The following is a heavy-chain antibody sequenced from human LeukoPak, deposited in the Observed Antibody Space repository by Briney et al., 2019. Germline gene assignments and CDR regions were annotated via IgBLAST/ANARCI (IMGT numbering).Heavy chain of an antibody. CDR3: ARDYYDNSGFGAFDI. D-gene: IGHD3-22*01. Sequence: ASVKVSCKASGYTFTAHYMHWGRQAPGQGLEWMGWINPNSGGTKYAQNFQGRVTMTRDTSIRTVYMELSRLRSDDTAVYYCARDYYDNSGFGAFDIWGQGTMVTVSS. V-gene: IGHV1-2*02. J-gene: IGHJ3*02. CDR2: INPNSGGT. CDR1: GYTFTAHY.